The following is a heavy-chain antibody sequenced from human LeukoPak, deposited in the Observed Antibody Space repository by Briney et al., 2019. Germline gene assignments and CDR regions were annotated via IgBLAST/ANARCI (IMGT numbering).Heavy chain of an antibody. CDR1: GYSTSSGYY. J-gene: IGHJ4*02. V-gene: IGHV4-38-2*02. D-gene: IGHD2-8*01. CDR2: IYQTGTT. Sequence: SETLSLTCTVSGYSTSSGYYWGWIRQPPGKGLEWIGSIYQTGTTYFNPSLKSRVTMSVDPSKNQFSLRLNSVTAADTAVYYCARDPYCSNGVCRGPFDYWGQGTLVTVSS. CDR3: ARDPYCSNGVCRGPFDY.